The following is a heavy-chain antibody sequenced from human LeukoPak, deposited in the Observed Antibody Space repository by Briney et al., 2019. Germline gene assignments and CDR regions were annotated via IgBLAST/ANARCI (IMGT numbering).Heavy chain of an antibody. D-gene: IGHD3-10*01. CDR2: ISSSSSYI. Sequence: NPGGSLRLSCAASGFTFSSYSMNWVRQAPGKGLEWVSSISSSSSYIYYADSVKGRFTISRDNAKNSLYLQMNSLRAEDTAVYYCARGPASGSGDPFDYWGQGTLVIVSS. J-gene: IGHJ4*02. CDR3: ARGPASGSGDPFDY. CDR1: GFTFSSYS. V-gene: IGHV3-21*04.